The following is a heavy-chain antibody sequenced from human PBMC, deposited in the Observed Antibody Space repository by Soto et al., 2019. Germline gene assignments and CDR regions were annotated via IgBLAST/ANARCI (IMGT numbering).Heavy chain of an antibody. CDR2: IYYSGST. CDR1: GGSISSYY. J-gene: IGHJ5*01. V-gene: IGHV4-59*01. Sequence: SETLSLTCTVSGGSISSYYWSWIRQPPGKGLEWIGYIYYSGSTNYNPSLKSRVTISVDTSKNQFSLKLSSVTAADTAVYYCARDTPYCSGGSCYFRGLFDSWGQGSLVIVSS. CDR3: ARDTPYCSGGSCYFRGLFDS. D-gene: IGHD2-15*01.